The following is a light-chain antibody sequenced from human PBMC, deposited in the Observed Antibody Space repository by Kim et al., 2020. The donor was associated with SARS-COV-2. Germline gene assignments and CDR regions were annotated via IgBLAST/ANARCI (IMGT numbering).Light chain of an antibody. Sequence: LSPGERATLSCRASQTVSNSYLAWYQQKPGQSPRLLISGASSRATGIPDRFSGSGSGTDFTLTISRLEPEDFAVYYCQQYGSSPRTFGQGTKVEI. V-gene: IGKV3-20*01. CDR3: QQYGSSPRT. CDR2: GAS. CDR1: QTVSNSY. J-gene: IGKJ2*01.